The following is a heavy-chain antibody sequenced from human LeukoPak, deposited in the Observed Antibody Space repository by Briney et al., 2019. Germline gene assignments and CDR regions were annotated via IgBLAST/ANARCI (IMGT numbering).Heavy chain of an antibody. CDR2: IWYDGSNK. CDR1: GFTFSSYG. CDR3: AKDGRVTGYYYYYGMDV. V-gene: IGHV3-30*02. D-gene: IGHD2-21*02. Sequence: GGSLRLSCAASGFTFSSYGMHWVRQAPGKGLEWVAVIWYDGSNKYYADSVKGRFTISRDNSKNTLYLQMNSLRAEDTAVYYCAKDGRVTGYYYYYGMDVWGQGTTVTVSS. J-gene: IGHJ6*02.